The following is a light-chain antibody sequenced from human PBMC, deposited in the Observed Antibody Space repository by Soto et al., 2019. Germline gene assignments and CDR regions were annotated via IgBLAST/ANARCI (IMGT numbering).Light chain of an antibody. J-gene: IGKJ5*01. CDR1: QSVSSSY. CDR3: QQRLSWPIT. Sequence: DIVLTQSPGTLSLSPGERATLSCRASQSVSSSYLAWYQQKPGQAPRLLIYGTSSRATGIPDRFSGSGSGTDFTLTISRLEPEDFAVYYCQQRLSWPITFGQGTRLEI. CDR2: GTS. V-gene: IGKV3D-20*02.